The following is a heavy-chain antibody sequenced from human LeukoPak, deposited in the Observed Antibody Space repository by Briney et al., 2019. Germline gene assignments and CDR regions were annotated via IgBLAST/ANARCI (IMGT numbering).Heavy chain of an antibody. D-gene: IGHD6-13*01. CDR3: ARGTLDSRSWYVIFRDFDY. J-gene: IGHJ4*02. CDR2: IYYSGST. Sequence: SETLSLTCTVPGGSVSSGSYYWSWIRQPPGKGLEWIGYIYYSGSTNYNPSLKSRVTISVDTSKNQFSLKLSSVTAADTAVYYCARGTLDSRSWYVIFRDFDYWGQGTLVTVSS. CDR1: GGSVSSGSYY. V-gene: IGHV4-61*01.